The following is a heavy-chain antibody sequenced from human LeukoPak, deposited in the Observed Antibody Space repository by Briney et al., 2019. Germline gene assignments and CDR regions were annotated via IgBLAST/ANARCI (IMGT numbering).Heavy chain of an antibody. J-gene: IGHJ5*02. V-gene: IGHV4-30-2*03. CDR2: IYHSGST. CDR1: GGSISSGGYS. D-gene: IGHD1-26*01. Sequence: SSQTLSLTCAVSGGSISSGGYSWSWIRQPAGKGLEWIGYIYHSGSTYYNPSLKSRVTISVDTSKNQFSLKLSSVTAADTAVYYCARHERSGSPHDLEIHTAGYNWFDPWGQGTLVTVSS. CDR3: ARHERSGSPHDLEIHTAGYNWFDP.